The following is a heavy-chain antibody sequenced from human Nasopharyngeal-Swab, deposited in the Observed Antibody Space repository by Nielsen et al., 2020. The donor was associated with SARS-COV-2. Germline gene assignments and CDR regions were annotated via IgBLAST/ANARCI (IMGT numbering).Heavy chain of an antibody. CDR1: GFTFSSYE. V-gene: IGHV3-48*03. CDR3: ASYHNDWNDVAFDI. CDR2: ISSSGSAI. D-gene: IGHD1-1*01. J-gene: IGHJ3*02. Sequence: GGSLRLSCAASGFTFSSYEMNWDRQAPGKGMEWVSYISSSGSAIYYADSVKGRFNISRDNAKNSLYLQMNSLRAEDTAVYYCASYHNDWNDVAFDIWGQGTMVTVSS.